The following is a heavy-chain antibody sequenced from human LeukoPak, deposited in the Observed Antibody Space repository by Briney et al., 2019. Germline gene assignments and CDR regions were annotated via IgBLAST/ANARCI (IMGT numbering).Heavy chain of an antibody. CDR2: IWNDGNNK. J-gene: IGHJ3*02. Sequence: GRSLRLSCAASRFTFSGYVMHWVRQAPGKGLEWVAVIWNDGNNKYYVDSVKGRFTISRDNSKNTPYLQMNSLRAEDTAVYYCARETVMGAVGTFDIWGHGTMVTVSS. CDR1: RFTFSGYV. V-gene: IGHV3-33*01. CDR3: ARETVMGAVGTFDI. D-gene: IGHD6-13*01.